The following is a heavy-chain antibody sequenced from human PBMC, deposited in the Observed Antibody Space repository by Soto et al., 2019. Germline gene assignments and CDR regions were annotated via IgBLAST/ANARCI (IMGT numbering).Heavy chain of an antibody. CDR2: IFYSGTT. V-gene: IGHV4-30-4*01. D-gene: IGHD1-1*01. Sequence: PSETLSLTCTVSGDSISSADYYWSWIRQTPGKGLEWIGHIFYSGTTYDNPALKSRLTISVNTTKNHFSLRLTSVTAADTAVYYCARELWVEPELYYYGMDVWGQGTTVTVSS. CDR3: ARELWVEPELYYYGMDV. CDR1: GDSISSADYY. J-gene: IGHJ6*02.